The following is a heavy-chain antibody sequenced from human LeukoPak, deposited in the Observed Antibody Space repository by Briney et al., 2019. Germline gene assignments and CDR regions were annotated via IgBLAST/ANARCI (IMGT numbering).Heavy chain of an antibody. CDR2: ITWNSGRI. CDR3: AKDGKYSGLLGNWFDP. Sequence: GGSLRLSCAASGFIFDDYAMHWVRQAPGKGLEWVSGITWNSGRIGYADSVKGRFTISRDNAKNSLYLHMNSLRAEDTALYYCAKDGKYSGLLGNWFDPWGQGTLVTVSS. CDR1: GFIFDDYA. D-gene: IGHD5-12*01. J-gene: IGHJ5*02. V-gene: IGHV3-9*01.